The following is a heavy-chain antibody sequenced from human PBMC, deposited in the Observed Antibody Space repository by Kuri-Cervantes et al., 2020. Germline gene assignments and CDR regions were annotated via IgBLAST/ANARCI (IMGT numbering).Heavy chain of an antibody. D-gene: IGHD5-18*01. J-gene: IGHJ4*02. CDR3: VREGGGKYSYDY. Sequence: GESLKISCAASGITFGSYPFHWVRQAPGKGLEWVSSISSTSAYIYYADSVKGRFTISRDNAKNSMYLQMNSLRAEDTAIYYCVREGGGKYSYDYWGQGTLVTVSS. CDR1: GITFGSYP. V-gene: IGHV3-21*03. CDR2: ISSTSAYI.